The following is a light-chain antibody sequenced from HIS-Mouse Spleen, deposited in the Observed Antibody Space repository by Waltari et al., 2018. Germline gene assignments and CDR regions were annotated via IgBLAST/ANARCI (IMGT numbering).Light chain of an antibody. CDR1: QSISSW. Sequence: DIQMTQSPSTLSASVGDRVTLTCRASQSISSWLAWYQQKPGKAPKLLIYKASSLESGVPSRFSGSGSGTEFTLTISSLQPDDFATYYCQQYNSYLTFGPGTKVDIK. V-gene: IGKV1-5*03. J-gene: IGKJ3*01. CDR2: KAS. CDR3: QQYNSYLT.